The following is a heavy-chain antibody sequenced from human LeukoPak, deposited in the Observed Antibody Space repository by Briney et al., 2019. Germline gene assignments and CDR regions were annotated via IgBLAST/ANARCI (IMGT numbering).Heavy chain of an antibody. CDR1: GYTFTSYG. CDR2: ISAYNGNT. D-gene: IGHD3-22*01. Sequence: ASVKVSCKASGYTFTSYGISWVRQAPGQGLEWMGWISAYNGNTNYEQKLQGRVTTTTDTSTSTAYMELRSLRSDDTAVYYCARIRRSRYDSSGVPGWFDPWGQGTLVTVSS. CDR3: ARIRRSRYDSSGVPGWFDP. V-gene: IGHV1-18*01. J-gene: IGHJ5*02.